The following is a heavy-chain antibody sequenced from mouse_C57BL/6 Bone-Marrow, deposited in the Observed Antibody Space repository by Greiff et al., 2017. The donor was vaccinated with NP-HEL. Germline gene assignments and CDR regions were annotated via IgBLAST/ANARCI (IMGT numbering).Heavy chain of an antibody. Sequence: EVNLVESGGGLVQPGGSLKLSCAASGFTFSDYGMAWVRQAPRKGPGWVAFISNLAYSIYYADTVTGRFTISRENAKNTLYLEMSSLRSEDTAMYYCARRSTTVVAKDYAMDYWGQGTSVTVSS. CDR3: ARRSTTVVAKDYAMDY. CDR1: GFTFSDYG. D-gene: IGHD1-1*01. V-gene: IGHV5-15*01. CDR2: ISNLAYSI. J-gene: IGHJ4*01.